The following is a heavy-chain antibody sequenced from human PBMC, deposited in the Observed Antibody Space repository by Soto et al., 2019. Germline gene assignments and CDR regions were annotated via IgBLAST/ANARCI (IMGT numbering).Heavy chain of an antibody. CDR1: GFTYSSYA. D-gene: IGHD5-12*01. CDR2: ISGSGGST. CDR3: AKDWRYSGYEPNYYYYGMDV. V-gene: IGHV3-23*01. Sequence: EVQLLESGGGLVQPGGSLRLSCAASGFTYSSYAMSRVRQAPGKGLEWVSAISGSGGSTYYADSVKGRFTISRDNSKNTLYLQMNSLRAEDTAVYYCAKDWRYSGYEPNYYYYGMDVWGQGTTVTVSS. J-gene: IGHJ6*02.